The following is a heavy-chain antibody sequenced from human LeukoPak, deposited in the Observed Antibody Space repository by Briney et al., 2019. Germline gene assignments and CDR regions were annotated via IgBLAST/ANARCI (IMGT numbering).Heavy chain of an antibody. CDR3: ARVGFRYYDF. D-gene: IGHD3-3*01. CDR2: INHSGST. CDR1: GGSFSGYY. V-gene: IGHV4-34*01. J-gene: IGHJ4*02. Sequence: SETLSLTCAVYGGSFSGYYWSWIRQPPGKGLEWIGEINHSGSTNYNPSLKSRVTISVDTSKNQFSLKLSSVTAADTAVYYCARVGFRYYDFWSQGTLVTVSS.